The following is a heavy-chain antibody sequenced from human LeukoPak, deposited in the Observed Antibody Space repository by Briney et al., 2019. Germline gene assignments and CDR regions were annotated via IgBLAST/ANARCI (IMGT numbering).Heavy chain of an antibody. V-gene: IGHV4-61*02. CDR1: GGSISSSSYY. Sequence: PSETLSLTCTVSGGSISSSSYYWGWIRQPAGKGLEWIGRIYTSGSTNYNPSLKSRFTMSVDTSKNQFSLKLSSVTAADTAVYYCASAIFGVVITSWGQGTLVTVSS. D-gene: IGHD3-3*01. CDR3: ASAIFGVVITS. J-gene: IGHJ4*02. CDR2: IYTSGST.